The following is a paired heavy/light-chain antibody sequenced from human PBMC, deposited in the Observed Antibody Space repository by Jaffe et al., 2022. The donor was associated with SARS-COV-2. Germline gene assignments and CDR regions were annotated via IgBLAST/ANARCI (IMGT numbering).Heavy chain of an antibody. V-gene: IGHV3-30*04. CDR2: ISYDGRHK. Sequence: QLVESGGGVVQPGTSLRLSCAASGFTFNDYGMHWVRQAPGKGLDWVAVISYDGRHKDYADSVNGRFTISRDNSNNTLNLQMKSLSAEDTAVYYCAREIASGDNWFDPWGQGTLVIVSS. D-gene: IGHD2-21*01. J-gene: IGHJ5*02. CDR3: AREIASGDNWFDP. CDR1: GFTFNDYG.
Light chain of an antibody. V-gene: IGKV1-6*01. Sequence: AIQMTQSPSSLSASVGDRVTITCRASQGIRNDVAWYQQKPGEAPKLLIFGASGLHSGVPSRFSGSGSGTDFTLTINSLQPEDFATYYCLQDYIYPYTFGQGTKLEIK. J-gene: IGKJ2*01. CDR2: GAS. CDR3: LQDYIYPYT. CDR1: QGIRND.